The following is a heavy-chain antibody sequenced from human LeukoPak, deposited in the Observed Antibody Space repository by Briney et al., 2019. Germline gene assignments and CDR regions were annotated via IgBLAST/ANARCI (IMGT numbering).Heavy chain of an antibody. CDR2: IKQNGSEK. CDR1: GFTFSSYW. V-gene: IGHV3-7*01. Sequence: GGSLRLSCAASGFTFSSYWMSWVRQAPGKGLEWVANIKQNGSEKYYVDSVKGRFTISRDNAKNSLYLQMNSLRAADTAVYYCAREHYYGSGSLDYWGQGTLVTVSS. J-gene: IGHJ4*02. D-gene: IGHD3-10*01. CDR3: AREHYYGSGSLDY.